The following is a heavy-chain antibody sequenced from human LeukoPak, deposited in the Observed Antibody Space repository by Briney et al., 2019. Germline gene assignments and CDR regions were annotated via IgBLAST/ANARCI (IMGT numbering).Heavy chain of an antibody. V-gene: IGHV3-7*05. D-gene: IGHD3-22*01. CDR2: IKQDGSEK. CDR3: ARWGYDSSGYYFFDY. Sequence: GGSLRLSCAASGFTFSSYWMSWVRQAPGKGLEWVANIKQDGSEKYYVDSVKGRFTISRDNAKNSLYLQMNSLRAEDTAVYYCARWGYDSSGYYFFDYWGQGMLVTVSS. CDR1: GFTFSSYW. J-gene: IGHJ4*02.